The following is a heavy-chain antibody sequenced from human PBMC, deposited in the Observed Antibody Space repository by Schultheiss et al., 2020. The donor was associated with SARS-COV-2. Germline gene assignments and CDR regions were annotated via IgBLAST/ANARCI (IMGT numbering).Heavy chain of an antibody. CDR3: ARFLDYGDYGFDY. Sequence: GESLKISCAASGFTFSSYSMNWVRQAPGKGLEWVSYISSSGSTIYYADSVKGRFTISRDNAKNSLYLQMNSLRAEDTAVYYCARFLDYGDYGFDYWGQGTLVTVSS. J-gene: IGHJ4*02. CDR2: ISSSGSTI. CDR1: GFTFSSYS. V-gene: IGHV3-48*04. D-gene: IGHD4-17*01.